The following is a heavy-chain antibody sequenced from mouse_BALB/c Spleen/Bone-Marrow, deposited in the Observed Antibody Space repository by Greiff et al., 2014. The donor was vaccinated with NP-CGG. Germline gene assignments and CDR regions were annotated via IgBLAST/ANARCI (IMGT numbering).Heavy chain of an antibody. CDR1: GYTFTDYE. CDR3: TREGLRGAGSAY. V-gene: IGHV1-15*01. CDR2: IHPGSGGA. J-gene: IGHJ3*01. D-gene: IGHD2-4*01. Sequence: VQLQQSGAELVRPGASVKLSCKALGYTFTDYEMHWVKQTPVHGLEWIGTIHPGSGGAAYNQKFKGKATLTADKSSSTAYMELSSLTSEDSAVHYCTREGLRGAGSAYWGQGTLVTVSA.